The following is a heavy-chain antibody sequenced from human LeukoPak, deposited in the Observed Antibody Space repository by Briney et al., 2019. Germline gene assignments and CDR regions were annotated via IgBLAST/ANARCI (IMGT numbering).Heavy chain of an antibody. V-gene: IGHV1-2*02. CDR2: INPNSGGT. D-gene: IGHD6-13*01. J-gene: IGHJ4*02. CDR1: GYTFTGYY. Sequence: ASVKVSCKASGYTFTGYYMHWVRQAPGQGLEWMGWINPNSGGTNSAQKFQGRVTMTRDTSSSTAYMALSRLRSDDTAVYYCASAAAALGYWGQGTLVTVSS. CDR3: ASAAAALGY.